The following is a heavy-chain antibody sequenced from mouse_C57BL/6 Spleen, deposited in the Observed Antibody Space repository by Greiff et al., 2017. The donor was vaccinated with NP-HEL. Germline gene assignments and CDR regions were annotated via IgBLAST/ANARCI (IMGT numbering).Heavy chain of an antibody. Sequence: VKLMESGAELMKPGASVKLSCKATGYTFTGYWIEWVKQRPGHGLEWIGEILPGSGSTNYNEKFKGKATFTADTSSNTAYMQLSSLTTEDSAIYYCARSLYYYGSSYEGFDYWGQGTTLTVSS. CDR3: ARSLYYYGSSYEGFDY. CDR1: GYTFTGYW. D-gene: IGHD1-1*01. J-gene: IGHJ2*01. V-gene: IGHV1-9*01. CDR2: ILPGSGST.